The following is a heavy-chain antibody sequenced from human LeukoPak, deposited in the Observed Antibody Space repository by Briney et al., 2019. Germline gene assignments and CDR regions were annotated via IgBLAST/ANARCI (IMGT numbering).Heavy chain of an antibody. CDR2: IYPGDSDT. D-gene: IGHD3-9*01. V-gene: IGHV5-51*01. CDR3: ARQEAYDILTGEAFDY. Sequence: GESLKISCKGSGYSFSDFWIVWVRQMPGQGLEWMGIIYPGDSDTRYSPSFQGQVTISADKSISTAYLQWSSLKASDTAMYYCARQEAYDILTGEAFDYWGQGTLVTVSS. CDR1: GYSFSDFW. J-gene: IGHJ4*02.